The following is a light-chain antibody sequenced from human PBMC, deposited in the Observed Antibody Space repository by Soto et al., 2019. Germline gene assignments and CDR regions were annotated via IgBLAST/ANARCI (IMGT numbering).Light chain of an antibody. CDR3: CSYAGSSTFSVV. Sequence: QSVLTQPASVSGSPGQSITISCTGTSSDVGSYNLVSWYQQHPGKAPKLMIYEGSKRPSGVSNRFSGSKSGNTASLTISGLQAEDEADYYCCSYAGSSTFSVVFSGGTKLTVL. CDR1: SSDVGSYNL. CDR2: EGS. V-gene: IGLV2-23*03. J-gene: IGLJ2*01.